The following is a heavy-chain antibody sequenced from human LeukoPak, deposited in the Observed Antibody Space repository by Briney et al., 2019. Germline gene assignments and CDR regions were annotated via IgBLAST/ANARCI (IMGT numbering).Heavy chain of an antibody. V-gene: IGHV3-30*18. Sequence: PGGSLRLSCAASGFTFSSYGMHWVRQAPGKGLEWVAVISYDGSNKYYADSVKGRFTISRDNSKNTLYQHMNSLRAEDTAVYYCAKVDDSGSLDPWGQGTLVTVSS. CDR2: ISYDGSNK. J-gene: IGHJ5*02. CDR1: GFTFSSYG. CDR3: AKVDDSGSLDP. D-gene: IGHD3-10*01.